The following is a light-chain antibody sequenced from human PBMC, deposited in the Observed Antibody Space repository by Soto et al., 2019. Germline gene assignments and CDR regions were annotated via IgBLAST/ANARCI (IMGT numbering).Light chain of an antibody. J-gene: IGLJ1*01. CDR1: SNDVGGYNY. Sequence: QPVLSQPHSGSVSHGQSVTLSCARTSNDVGGYNYVSWYQQHPGKAPKPMLYEVNKRPSGVPDRFSGSKSGNTASLTVSGLQAEDEADYYCSSFAVSNSFVFGTGSEVTVL. CDR3: SSFAVSNSFV. V-gene: IGLV2-8*01. CDR2: EVN.